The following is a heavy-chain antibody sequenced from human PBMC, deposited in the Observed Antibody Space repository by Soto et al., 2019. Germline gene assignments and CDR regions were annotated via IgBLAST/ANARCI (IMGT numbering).Heavy chain of an antibody. CDR3: ARDLTYYRVGGMDV. CDR2: IYSGGST. CDR1: GFTVSSNY. V-gene: IGHV3-53*01. Sequence: LRLSCAASGFTVSSNYMSWVRQAPGKGLEWVSVIYSGGSTYYADSVKGRFTISRDNSKNTLYLQMNSLRAEDTAVYYCARDLTYYRVGGMDVWGQGTTVTVSS. D-gene: IGHD1-26*01. J-gene: IGHJ6*02.